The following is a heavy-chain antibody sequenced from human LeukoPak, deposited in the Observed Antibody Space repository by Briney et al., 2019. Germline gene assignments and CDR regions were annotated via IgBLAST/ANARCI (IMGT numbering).Heavy chain of an antibody. CDR1: GGSISSYY. D-gene: IGHD6-13*01. CDR2: IYYSGST. Sequence: PSETLSLTCTVSGGSISSYYWSWIRQPPGKGLEWIGYIYYSGSTNYNPSLKSRVTISVDTSKNQFSLKLSSVTAADTAVYYWARHSSSSWSYNYYYMDVWGKGTTVTVSS. CDR3: ARHSSSSWSYNYYYMDV. J-gene: IGHJ6*03. V-gene: IGHV4-59*01.